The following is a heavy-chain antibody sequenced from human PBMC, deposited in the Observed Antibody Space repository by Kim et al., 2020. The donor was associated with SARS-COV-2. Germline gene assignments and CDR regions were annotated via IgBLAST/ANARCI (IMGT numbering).Heavy chain of an antibody. D-gene: IGHD3-16*01. CDR3: ARDRKMYYALYYYYYGMDV. J-gene: IGHJ6*02. CDR2: IIPIFGTA. Sequence: SVKVSCKASGGTFSSYAISWVRQAPGQGLEWMGGIIPIFGTANYAQKFQGRVTITADESTSTAYMELSSLRSEDTAVYYCARDRKMYYALYYYYYGMDVWGQGTTVTVSS. CDR1: GGTFSSYA. V-gene: IGHV1-69*13.